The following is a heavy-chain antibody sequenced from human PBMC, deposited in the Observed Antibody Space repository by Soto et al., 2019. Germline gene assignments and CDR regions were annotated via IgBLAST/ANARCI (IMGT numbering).Heavy chain of an antibody. CDR2: IYNSGST. J-gene: IGHJ1*01. Sequence: SETLSLTCNVSGGFISGYYWTWLRQASGKSLEWIGYIYNSGSTKYNPSLKNRVAMSADTSKNLFSLKLSSVTAADTAVYFCARASVTGNFQHWGQGTLVTVS. CDR1: GGFISGYY. V-gene: IGHV4-59*01. CDR3: ARASVTGNFQH. D-gene: IGHD3-10*01.